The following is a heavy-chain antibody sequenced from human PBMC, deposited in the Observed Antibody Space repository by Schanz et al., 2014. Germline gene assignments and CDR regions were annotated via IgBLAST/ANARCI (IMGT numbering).Heavy chain of an antibody. CDR2: ISGSGSST. CDR3: AREDCSATSCYFRY. Sequence: EVLLLESGGRVERPGGSLRLSCAASGFTFSSYAMTWVRQAPGKGLDWVSAISGSGSSTYYADSVKGRFTISRDNSNNTVYLQMNTLRAEDTAVYYCAREDCSATSCYFRYWGQGTLVTVSS. D-gene: IGHD2-21*01. CDR1: GFTFSSYA. J-gene: IGHJ4*02. V-gene: IGHV3-23*01.